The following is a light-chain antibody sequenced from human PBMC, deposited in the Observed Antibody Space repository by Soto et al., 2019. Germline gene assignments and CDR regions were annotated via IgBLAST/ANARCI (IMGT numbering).Light chain of an antibody. CDR3: SSYAGSNNVV. V-gene: IGLV2-8*01. CDR2: EVS. Sequence: QSALTQPPSASGSPGLSVTISCTGTSSDIGGNNYVSWYQQHPGKAPKLMIFEVSKWPSGVPDRFSGSKSGNTASLTVSGLQAEDEADYYCSSYAGSNNVVFGGGTKVTVL. J-gene: IGLJ2*01. CDR1: SSDIGGNNY.